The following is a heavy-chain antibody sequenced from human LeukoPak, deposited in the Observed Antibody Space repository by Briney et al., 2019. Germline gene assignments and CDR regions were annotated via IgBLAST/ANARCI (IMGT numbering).Heavy chain of an antibody. Sequence: GGSLRLSCAASGSTFSSYGMHWVRQAPGKGLEWVTFIRYDGSYNYYADSVKGRFTISRDNSKSTLYLQMNSLRAEDMALYYCAKDIDYDFWSGYYDNWGQGTLVTVSS. CDR3: AKDIDYDFWSGYYDN. CDR2: IRYDGSYN. CDR1: GSTFSSYG. V-gene: IGHV3-30*02. D-gene: IGHD3-3*01. J-gene: IGHJ4*02.